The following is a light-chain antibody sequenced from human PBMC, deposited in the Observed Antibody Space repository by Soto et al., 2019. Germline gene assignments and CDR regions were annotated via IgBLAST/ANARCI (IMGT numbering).Light chain of an antibody. Sequence: EIVLTQSPGTLSLSPGERVVLSCRASSSISANYVAGYQHKPGQAPRLLIYGASSRATDIHDRFSGSGSGTIFTLTISRPEPADFAIYYCQQYGSSPVTFGQGTKLEIK. CDR1: SSISANY. J-gene: IGKJ2*01. CDR2: GAS. V-gene: IGKV3-20*01. CDR3: QQYGSSPVT.